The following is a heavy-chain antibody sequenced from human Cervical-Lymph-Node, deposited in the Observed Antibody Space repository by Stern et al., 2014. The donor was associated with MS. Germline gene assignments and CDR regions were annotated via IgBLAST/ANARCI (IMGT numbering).Heavy chain of an antibody. CDR1: GFTFSSYA. V-gene: IGHV3-23*04. CDR3: AKDRQWLVRYFDY. J-gene: IGHJ4*02. D-gene: IGHD6-19*01. CDR2: ISGSGGIT. Sequence: EVQLVESGGGLVQPGGSLRLSCAASGFTFSSYAMSWVRQAPGKGLEWVSGISGSGGITCYTGSVKGRFTISRDNSKNTLYLQMNSLRAEDTAVYYCAKDRQWLVRYFDYWGQGTLVTVSS.